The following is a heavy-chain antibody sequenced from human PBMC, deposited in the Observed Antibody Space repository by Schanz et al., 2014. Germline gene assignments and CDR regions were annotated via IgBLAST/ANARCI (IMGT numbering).Heavy chain of an antibody. D-gene: IGHD3-10*01. CDR2: MSGSGSTA. CDR3: AKDGIMVQGVIWERYFDS. V-gene: IGHV3-23*01. Sequence: EVQLLESGGGFVQPGGSLRLSCVASGFTFFGSFAMSWVRQAPGKGLEWVSGMSGSGSTADYADSVKGRFTISRDNSRKTLYLQMNSLRADDTAVYYCAKDGIMVQGVIWERYFDSWGQGALVTVSS. J-gene: IGHJ4*02. CDR1: GFTFFGSFA.